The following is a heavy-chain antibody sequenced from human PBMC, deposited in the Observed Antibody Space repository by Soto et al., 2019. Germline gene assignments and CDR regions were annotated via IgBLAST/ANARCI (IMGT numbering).Heavy chain of an antibody. CDR2: IIPICGTA. CDR1: GGTFSSYA. Sequence: SVKVSCKASGGTFSSYAISWVRQAPGQGLEWMGGIIPICGTAIYAQKFQGRVTITADESTSTAYMELSSLRSEDTAVYYCARDCGKGYGMEVWGQGSTVTVSS. CDR3: ARDCGKGYGMEV. V-gene: IGHV1-69*13. J-gene: IGHJ6*02.